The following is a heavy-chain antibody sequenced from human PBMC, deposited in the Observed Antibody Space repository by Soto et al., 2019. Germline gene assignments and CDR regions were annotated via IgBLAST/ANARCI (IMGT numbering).Heavy chain of an antibody. CDR1: GYSFTSYL. D-gene: IGHD3-9*01. V-gene: IGHV5-51*01. Sequence: PGESLKISCKGSGYSFTSYLIGWVRQMPGKGLEWMGLIYPGDSDTRYSPSFQGQVTISADKSISTAYLQWVSLKASDTAMYYCARLGHDISTGYTDYWGQGTQVTVSS. CDR2: IYPGDSDT. J-gene: IGHJ4*02. CDR3: ARLGHDISTGYTDY.